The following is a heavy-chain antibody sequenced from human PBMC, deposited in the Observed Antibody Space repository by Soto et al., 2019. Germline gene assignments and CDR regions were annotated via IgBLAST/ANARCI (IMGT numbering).Heavy chain of an antibody. J-gene: IGHJ6*03. CDR1: GFTFSSYS. V-gene: IGHV3-48*01. CDR3: ARVDCSGGSCYSNYYYYMDV. D-gene: IGHD2-15*01. Sequence: GGSLRLSCAASGFTFSSYSMNWVRQAPGKGLEWVSYISSSSSTIYYADSVKGRFTISRDNAKNSLYLQMNSLRAEDTAVYYCARVDCSGGSCYSNYYYYMDVWGKGTTVTVSS. CDR2: ISSSSSTI.